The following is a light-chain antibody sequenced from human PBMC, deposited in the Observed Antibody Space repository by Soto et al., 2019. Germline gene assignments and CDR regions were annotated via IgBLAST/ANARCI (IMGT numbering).Light chain of an antibody. J-gene: IGKJ5*01. Sequence: DIVMTQSPYSVAVSLGERATINCRASQSVSTYLAWYQQKTGQAPRLLIYDASNRATGIPARFSGSGSGTDFTLTISGLEPEDFAVYYCQVRSNWPPSITFGQGTRLEIK. CDR1: QSVSTY. V-gene: IGKV3-11*01. CDR2: DAS. CDR3: QVRSNWPPSIT.